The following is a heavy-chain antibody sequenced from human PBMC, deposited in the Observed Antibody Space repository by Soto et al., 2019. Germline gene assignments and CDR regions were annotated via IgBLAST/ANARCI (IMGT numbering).Heavy chain of an antibody. CDR3: ARAVALPGLFYFDY. J-gene: IGHJ4*02. V-gene: IGHV4-4*02. CDR1: GGPISTAHS. Sequence: QVQLHESGPGLVKPSGTLSLTCAVSGGPISTAHSWSWVRQTPGKGLEWIAEIYNSGSANYNPSLKSRVTISVDKSKNQFSLKLISVTAADTAIYFCARAVALPGLFYFDYWGQGTLVTVSS. D-gene: IGHD1-1*01. CDR2: IYNSGSA.